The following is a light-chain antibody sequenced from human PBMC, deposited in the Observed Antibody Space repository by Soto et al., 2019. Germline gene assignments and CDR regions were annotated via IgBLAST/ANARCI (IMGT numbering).Light chain of an antibody. J-gene: IGLJ1*01. CDR2: DVS. CDR1: NSGVGGYSY. CDR3: SSYTTSSLYV. V-gene: IGLV2-14*01. Sequence: QSVLTQPASVSGSPGQSITISCSGTNSGVGGYSYVSWYQQHPGKAPKLMIYDVSYRPSGISNRFSGSKSDNTASLTISGLQAEDEADYYCSSYTTSSLYVFGTGTKVTVL.